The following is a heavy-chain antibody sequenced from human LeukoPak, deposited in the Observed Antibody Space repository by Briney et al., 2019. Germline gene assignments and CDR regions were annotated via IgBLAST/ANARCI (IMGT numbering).Heavy chain of an antibody. J-gene: IGHJ3*02. CDR1: GFTVSSNY. CDR2: IKQDGSEK. V-gene: IGHV3-7*05. Sequence: PGGSLRLSCAASGFTVSSNYMSWVRQAPGKGLEWVANIKQDGSEKYYVDSVKGRFTISRDNSKNTLYLQMNSLRPEDTAVYYCAKLLRVGGTNEAFDIWGQGTMITVSS. D-gene: IGHD1-26*01. CDR3: AKLLRVGGTNEAFDI.